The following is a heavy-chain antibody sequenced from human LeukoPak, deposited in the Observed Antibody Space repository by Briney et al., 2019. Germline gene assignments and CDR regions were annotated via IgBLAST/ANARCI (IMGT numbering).Heavy chain of an antibody. CDR1: GFTLSDYY. CDR3: ASPGHRGSGWYRY. Sequence: KPGGSLRLSCAASGFTLSDYYMSWIRQAPGKGLEWVSYISSSGSTIYYADSVKGRFTISRDNAKNSLYLQMNSLRAEDTAVYYCASPGHRGSGWYRYWGQGTLVTVSS. V-gene: IGHV3-11*01. J-gene: IGHJ4*02. D-gene: IGHD6-19*01. CDR2: ISSSGSTI.